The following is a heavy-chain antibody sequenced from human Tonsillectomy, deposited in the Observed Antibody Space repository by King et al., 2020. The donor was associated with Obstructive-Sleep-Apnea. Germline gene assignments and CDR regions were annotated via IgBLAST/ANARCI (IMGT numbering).Heavy chain of an antibody. J-gene: IGHJ3*02. V-gene: IGHV5-51*01. CDR3: ARPYGSGWQDDAFDI. D-gene: IGHD6-19*01. Sequence: QLVQSGAEVKKPGESLKISCKGSGYSFTTYWIGWVRQLPGKGLEWMAIIYPGDSDTRYSPSFQGLVTISADRSISTAYLQWSSLKASDTAMYYCARPYGSGWQDDAFDIWGQGTMVTVSS. CDR1: GYSFTTYW. CDR2: IYPGDSDT.